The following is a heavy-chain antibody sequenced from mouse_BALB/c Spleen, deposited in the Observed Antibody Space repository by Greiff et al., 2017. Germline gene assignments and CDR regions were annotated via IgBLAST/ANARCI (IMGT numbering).Heavy chain of an antibody. J-gene: IGHJ4*01. CDR3: AREGTMIKDYAMDY. V-gene: IGHV1-18*01. CDR1: GYTFTEYT. CDR2: INPNNGGT. D-gene: IGHD2-4*01. Sequence: EVMLVESGPELVKPGASVKISCTTSGYTFTEYTMHWVKQSHGKSLEWIGGINPNNGGTSYNQKFKGKATLTVDKSSSTAYMELRSLTSEDSAVYYCAREGTMIKDYAMDYWGQGTSVTVSS.